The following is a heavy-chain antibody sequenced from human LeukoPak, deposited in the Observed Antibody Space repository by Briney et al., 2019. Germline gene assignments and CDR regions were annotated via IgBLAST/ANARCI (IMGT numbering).Heavy chain of an antibody. V-gene: IGHV3-9*03. J-gene: IGHJ4*02. CDR2: ISWNSGSI. CDR3: ARDGENGIDY. CDR1: GFTFDDYA. Sequence: PGGSLRLSCAASGFTFDDYAMHWVRQAPGKGLEWVSGISWNSGSIGYANSVKGRFTISRDNSKNTLYLQMGSLRAEDMAVYYCARDGENGIDYWGQGTLVTVSS. D-gene: IGHD3-10*01.